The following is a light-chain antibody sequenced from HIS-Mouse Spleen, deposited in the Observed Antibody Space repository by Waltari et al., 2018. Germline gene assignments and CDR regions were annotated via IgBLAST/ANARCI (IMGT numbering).Light chain of an antibody. V-gene: IGLV3-10*01. J-gene: IGLJ2*01. CDR3: YSTDSSGNHRV. CDR2: EDS. Sequence: SYELTQPPSVSVSPGQTARITCSGDALPKKYAYWYQQKSGQAPVLVIYEDSKRPSGIPERFSGSSSGKMATLTISGAQVEDEADYYCYSTDSSGNHRVFGGWTKLTVL. CDR1: ALPKKY.